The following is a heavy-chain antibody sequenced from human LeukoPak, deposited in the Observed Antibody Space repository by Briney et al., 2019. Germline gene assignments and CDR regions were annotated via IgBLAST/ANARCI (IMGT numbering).Heavy chain of an antibody. J-gene: IGHJ4*02. CDR3: ASALLGYCGGESCYADY. V-gene: IGHV3-21*01. CDR2: ISSSSSYI. D-gene: IGHD2-15*01. CDR1: GFTFSSYS. Sequence: PGGSLRLSCAASGFTFSSYSMNWVRQAPGKGLEWVSSISSSSSYIYYADSVKGRFTISRDNAKNSLYLQMSGLRAEDTAVYYCASALLGYCGGESCYADYWGQGTLVTVSS.